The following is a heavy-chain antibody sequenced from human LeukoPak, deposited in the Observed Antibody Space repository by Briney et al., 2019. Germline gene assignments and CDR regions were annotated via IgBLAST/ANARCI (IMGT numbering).Heavy chain of an antibody. CDR3: ARIYCTNGVCRYYHGP. CDR1: GYTFTDYF. V-gene: IGHV1-18*04. J-gene: IGHJ5*02. CDR2: ISPEGDDS. D-gene: IGHD2-8*01. Sequence: ASVKVSCKTSGYTFTDYFMHWVRQAPGQGLEWMGWISPEGDDSHYAQKLQGRVTMTTDTSTSTAYMELRSLRSDDTAVYYCARIYCTNGVCRYYHGPWGQGTLVTVSS.